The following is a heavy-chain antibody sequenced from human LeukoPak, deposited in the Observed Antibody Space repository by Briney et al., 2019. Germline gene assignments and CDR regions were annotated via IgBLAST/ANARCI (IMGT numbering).Heavy chain of an antibody. Sequence: SQTLSLTCAVSGGSVSSGGYSWSWIRQPPGKGLEWIGYNYHSGSTYYNPSLKSRVTISVDRSKNQFSLKLSSVTAADTAVYYCAREDKSRFDPWGQGTLVTVSS. CDR3: AREDKSRFDP. J-gene: IGHJ5*02. CDR1: GGSVSSGGYS. CDR2: NYHSGST. V-gene: IGHV4-30-2*01.